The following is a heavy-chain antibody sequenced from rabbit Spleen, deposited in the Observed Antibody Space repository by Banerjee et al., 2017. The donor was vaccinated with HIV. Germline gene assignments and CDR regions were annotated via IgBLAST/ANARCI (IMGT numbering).Heavy chain of an antibody. CDR2: IDTNDGDT. V-gene: IGHV1S45*01. Sequence: QEQLEESGGDLVKPEGSLTLTCTPSGFSFSSSYWICWVRQAPGKGLEWIACIDTNDGDTDYANWPKGRFTISKTSSTTVTLQMTSLTAADTATYFCARNYVNAFDPWGPGTLVTVS. D-gene: IGHD1-1*01. CDR3: ARNYVNAFDP. J-gene: IGHJ2*01. CDR1: GFSFSSSYW.